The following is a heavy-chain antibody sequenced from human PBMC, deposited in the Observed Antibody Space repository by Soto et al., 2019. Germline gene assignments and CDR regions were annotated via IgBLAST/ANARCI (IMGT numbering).Heavy chain of an antibody. CDR3: ARRSSYYYYFAMDV. D-gene: IGHD2-2*01. J-gene: IGHJ6*02. V-gene: IGHV4-34*01. CDR1: GGSFNDYY. Sequence: QVQLQQWGAGLLKPSETLSLTCAVYGGSFNDYYSTWIRQSPGKGLEWIVEINHSGSTNYNPSLKSRVTISIDTSRNEFSLNLSSVTAADTAVYYCARRSSYYYYFAMDVWGQGTTVTVSS. CDR2: INHSGST.